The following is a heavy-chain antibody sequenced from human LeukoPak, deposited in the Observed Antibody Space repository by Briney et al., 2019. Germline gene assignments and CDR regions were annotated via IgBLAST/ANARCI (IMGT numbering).Heavy chain of an antibody. CDR1: GFTFSSYS. V-gene: IGHV3-48*01. D-gene: IGHD5-24*01. CDR2: ISSSSSTI. J-gene: IGHJ5*02. CDR3: ARGEGDGYNYL. Sequence: GGSLRLSCAASGFTFSSYSMNWVRQAPGKGLEWVSYISSSSSTIYYADSVKGRFTISRDNAKNSLYLQMNSLRAEDTAVYYCARGEGDGYNYLWGQGTLVTVSS.